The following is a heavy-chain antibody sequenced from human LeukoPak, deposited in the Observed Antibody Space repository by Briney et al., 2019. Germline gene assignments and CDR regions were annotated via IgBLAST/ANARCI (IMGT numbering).Heavy chain of an antibody. CDR3: ATFYGGNLDY. V-gene: IGHV4-61*01. D-gene: IGHD4-23*01. J-gene: IGHJ4*02. Sequence: SETLSLTCTVSGGSISSGSYYWRWVRQPPGKGLEWIAYIYYSGSTNCNPSLKSRVTISVDTSKNQFSLKLSSVTAADTAVYYCATFYGGNLDYWGQGTLVTVSS. CDR2: IYYSGST. CDR1: GGSISSGSYY.